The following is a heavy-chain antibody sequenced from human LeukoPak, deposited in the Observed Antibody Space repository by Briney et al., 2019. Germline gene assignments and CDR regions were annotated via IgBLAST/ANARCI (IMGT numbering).Heavy chain of an antibody. V-gene: IGHV3-23*01. CDR1: GFTFSSYA. CDR2: ISGSGGST. Sequence: GGSLRLSCAASGFTFSSYAMSWVRQAPGKGLEWVSAISGSGGSTYYADSVKGRLTISRDNSKNTLYLQMNSLRAEDTAVYYCAKDEQHKYYYDSSGYYGYDYWGQGTLVTVSS. D-gene: IGHD3-22*01. CDR3: AKDEQHKYYYDSSGYYGYDY. J-gene: IGHJ4*02.